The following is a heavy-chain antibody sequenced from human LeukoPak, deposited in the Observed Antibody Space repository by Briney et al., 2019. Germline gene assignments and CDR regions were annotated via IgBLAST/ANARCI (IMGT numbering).Heavy chain of an antibody. Sequence: SVKVSCKASGGTFNSYAISWVRQAPGQGLEWMGRIIPIFGIANYAQKFQGRVTITADKSTSTAYMELSSLRSEDTAVYYCVRDFTPRDSYNYEAYFDYWGQGTLVTVSS. V-gene: IGHV1-69*04. J-gene: IGHJ4*02. D-gene: IGHD5-24*01. CDR2: IIPIFGIA. CDR1: GGTFNSYA. CDR3: VRDFTPRDSYNYEAYFDY.